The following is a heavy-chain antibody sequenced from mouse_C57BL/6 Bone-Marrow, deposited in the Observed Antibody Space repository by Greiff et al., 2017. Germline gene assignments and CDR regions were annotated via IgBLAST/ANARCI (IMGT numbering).Heavy chain of an antibody. Sequence: QVQLQQSGAELVRPGTSVKVSCKASGYAFTNYLIEWVKQRPGQGLEWIGVINPGSGGTNYNEKFKGKATLTADNSSSTAYMQLSSLTSEDSAVYFCARGYYDYDGAMDYWGQGASGTASS. CDR1: GYAFTNYL. D-gene: IGHD2-4*01. J-gene: IGHJ4*01. CDR2: INPGSGGT. CDR3: ARGYYDYDGAMDY. V-gene: IGHV1-54*01.